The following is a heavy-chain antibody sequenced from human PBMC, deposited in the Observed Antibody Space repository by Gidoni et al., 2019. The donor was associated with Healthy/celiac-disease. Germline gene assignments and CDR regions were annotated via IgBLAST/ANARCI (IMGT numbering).Heavy chain of an antibody. Sequence: QVQLVQSGAEVKKPGSSVKVSCKASGGTFSSYAISWVRQAPGQGLEWMGGIIPIFGTANYAQKFQGRVTITADESTSTAYMELGSLRSEDPAVYYCASGGRRGRWLQIDYWGQGTLVTVSS. CDR3: ASGGRRGRWLQIDY. V-gene: IGHV1-69*01. D-gene: IGHD5-12*01. CDR1: GGTFSSYA. CDR2: IIPIFGTA. J-gene: IGHJ4*02.